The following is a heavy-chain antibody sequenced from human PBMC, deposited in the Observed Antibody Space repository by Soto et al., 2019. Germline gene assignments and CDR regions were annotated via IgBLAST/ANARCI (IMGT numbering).Heavy chain of an antibody. CDR3: AREYYYGPGPWY. D-gene: IGHD3-10*01. J-gene: IGHJ4*02. Sequence: ASVKVSCKASGYTFTSYGISWVRQAPGQGLEWMGWISAYNGNTNYAQKLQGRVTMTTDTSTSTAHMELRSLRSDDTALYYLAREYYYGPGPWYWGQETRVPVSS. V-gene: IGHV1-18*01. CDR1: GYTFTSYG. CDR2: ISAYNGNT.